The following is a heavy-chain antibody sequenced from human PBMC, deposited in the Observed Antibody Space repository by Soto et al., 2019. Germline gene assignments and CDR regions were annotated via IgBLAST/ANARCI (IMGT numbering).Heavy chain of an antibody. CDR2: IWYDGINK. CDR1: GFTFSNNG. J-gene: IGHJ6*02. V-gene: IGHV3-33*01. D-gene: IGHD2-15*01. Sequence: QVQLVESGGGVVQPGRSLRLSCAASGFTFSNNGMHWVRQAPGKGLEWVAVIWYDGINKYYADSVKGRFIISRDNSKNTVYLQMHRLRAEDTAVYYCARDRVQMVDGLDVWGQGTTVTGSS. CDR3: ARDRVQMVDGLDV.